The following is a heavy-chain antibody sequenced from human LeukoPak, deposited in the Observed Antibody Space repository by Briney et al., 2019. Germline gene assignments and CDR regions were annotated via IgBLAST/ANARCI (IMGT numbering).Heavy chain of an antibody. CDR2: ISSSSSTI. Sequence: GGSLRLSCAASGFTFSSYSMNWVRQAPVKGLEWVSYISSSSSTIYYADSVKGRFTISRDNAKNSLYLQMNSLRAEDTAVYYCARDYTYYDFWSGYLWGQGTLVTVSS. D-gene: IGHD3-3*01. CDR3: ARDYTYYDFWSGYL. J-gene: IGHJ4*02. CDR1: GFTFSSYS. V-gene: IGHV3-48*01.